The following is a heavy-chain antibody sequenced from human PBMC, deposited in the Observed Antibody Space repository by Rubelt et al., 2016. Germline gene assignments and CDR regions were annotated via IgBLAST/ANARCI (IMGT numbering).Heavy chain of an antibody. D-gene: IGHD3-22*01. CDR1: GGSFSGYY. J-gene: IGHJ4*02. CDR2: INHSGST. V-gene: IGHV4-34*01. CDR3: AREIPLDSSGPLGDY. Sequence: QVQLQQWGAGLLKPSETLSLTCAVYGGSFSGYYWSWIRQPPGKGLEWIGEINHSGSTNYNPSLKSRVTISVDTSKNQFSLKLSSVTAADTAVYYCAREIPLDSSGPLGDYWGQGTLVTVSS.